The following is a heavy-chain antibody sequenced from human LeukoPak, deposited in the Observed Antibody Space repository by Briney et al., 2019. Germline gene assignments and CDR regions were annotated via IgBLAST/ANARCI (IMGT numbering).Heavy chain of an antibody. V-gene: IGHV1-18*01. D-gene: IGHD1-26*01. CDR3: AREYGSGSYSWFDP. J-gene: IGHJ5*02. CDR1: GYTFTSCG. CDR2: ISAYNGNT. Sequence: ASVKVFCKASGYTFTSCGISWVRPAPGQGLEWMGWISAYNGNTNYAQKLQGRVTMTTDTSTSTAYMELRSLRSDDTAVYYCAREYGSGSYSWFDPWGQGTLVTVSS.